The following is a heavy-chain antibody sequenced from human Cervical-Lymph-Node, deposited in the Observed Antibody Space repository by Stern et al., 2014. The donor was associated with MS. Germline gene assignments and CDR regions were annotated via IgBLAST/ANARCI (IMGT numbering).Heavy chain of an antibody. Sequence: QVQLVQSGGGVVQPGRSLRLSCAASGFTFSSYGMHWVRQAPGKGLEWVAVISYDGSNKYYEDSVKGRFTISRDNSKNTLYLQMNSLRAEDTAVYYCAKDPSPPYGDYGGFDYWGQGTLVTVSS. V-gene: IGHV3-30*18. J-gene: IGHJ4*02. CDR2: ISYDGSNK. CDR3: AKDPSPPYGDYGGFDY. CDR1: GFTFSSYG. D-gene: IGHD4-17*01.